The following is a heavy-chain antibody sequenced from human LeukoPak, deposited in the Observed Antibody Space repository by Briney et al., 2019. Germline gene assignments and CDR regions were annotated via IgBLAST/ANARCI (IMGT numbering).Heavy chain of an antibody. J-gene: IGHJ4*02. V-gene: IGHV3-21*04. D-gene: IGHD3-16*01. CDR2: ISSSSSYI. CDR1: GFTFSSYS. Sequence: GALRLSCAASGFTFSSYSMNWVRQAPGKGLEWVSSISSSSSYIYYADSVKGRFTISRDNAKNSLYLQMTSLRAEDTAVFYCAKGTTDYDASDPLDFWGQGTLVTVSS. CDR3: AKGTTDYDASDPLDF.